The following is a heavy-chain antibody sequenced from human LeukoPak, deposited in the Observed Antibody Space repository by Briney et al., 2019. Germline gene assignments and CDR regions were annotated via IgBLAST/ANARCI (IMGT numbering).Heavy chain of an antibody. CDR3: AREGKMAAKVYYYYGMDV. CDR2: IIPILGIA. J-gene: IGHJ6*02. D-gene: IGHD5-24*01. V-gene: IGHV1-69*04. Sequence: SVKVSCKASGGTFSSYAISWVRQAPGQGLEWMGRIIPILGIANYAQKFQGRVTITADKSTSTAYMELSSLGSEDTAVYYCAREGKMAAKVYYYYGMDVWGQGTTVTVSS. CDR1: GGTFSSYA.